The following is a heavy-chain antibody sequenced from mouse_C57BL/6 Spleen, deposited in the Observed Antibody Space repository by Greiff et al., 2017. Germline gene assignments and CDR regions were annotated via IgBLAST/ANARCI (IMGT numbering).Heavy chain of an antibody. Sequence: VHLVESGAELVKPGASVKMSCKASGYTFTTYPIEWMKQTHGKSLEWIGNFHPYNDDTKYNEKFKGKATLTVEKSSSTVYLELSRLTSDDSAVYYCARGGYYYGSSSYAMDYWGQGTSVTVSS. CDR3: ARGGYYYGSSSYAMDY. D-gene: IGHD1-1*01. CDR1: GYTFTTYP. V-gene: IGHV1-47*01. CDR2: FHPYNDDT. J-gene: IGHJ4*01.